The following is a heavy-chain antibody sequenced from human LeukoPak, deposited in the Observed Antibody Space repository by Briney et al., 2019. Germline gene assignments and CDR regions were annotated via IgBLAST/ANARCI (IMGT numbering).Heavy chain of an antibody. CDR2: MNPNSGNT. J-gene: IGHJ6*02. CDR3: ARDPAMADYYGMDV. D-gene: IGHD5-18*01. CDR1: GYTFTSYD. Sequence: ASVKVSCKASGYTFTSYDINWVRQATGQGLEWMGWMNPNSGNTGYAQKFQGRVTITRNTSISTAYMELSSLRSDDTAVYYCARDPAMADYYGMDVWGQGTTVTVSS. V-gene: IGHV1-8*03.